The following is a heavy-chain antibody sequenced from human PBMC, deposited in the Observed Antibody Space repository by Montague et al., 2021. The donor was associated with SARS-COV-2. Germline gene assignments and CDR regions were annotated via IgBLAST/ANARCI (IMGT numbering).Heavy chain of an antibody. D-gene: IGHD6-13*01. V-gene: IGHV4-39*07. CDR3: ARVGRQQLVRLSGMDV. J-gene: IGHJ6*02. CDR1: GGSISSSSYY. Sequence: SETLSLTCTLSGGSISSSSYYWGWIRQPPGKGLEWIGSIYYSGSTYYNPSLKSRVTISVDTSKNQFSLKLSSVTAADTVVYYCARVGRQQLVRLSGMDVWGQGTTVTVSS. CDR2: IYYSGST.